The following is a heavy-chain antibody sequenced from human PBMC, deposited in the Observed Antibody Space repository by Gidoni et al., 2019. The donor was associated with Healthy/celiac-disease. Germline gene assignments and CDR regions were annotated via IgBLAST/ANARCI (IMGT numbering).Heavy chain of an antibody. J-gene: IGHJ4*02. V-gene: IGHV3-23*01. D-gene: IGHD3-3*01. CDR1: GFPFSSYA. CDR3: ASYDFWSGYYLEPLEL. Sequence: EVQLLESGGGLVQPGRSLRLSCAASGFPFSSYAMSWVRQAPGKGLEWVSAISGSGGSTYYADSVKGRFTISRDNSKNTLYLQMNSLRAEDTAVYYCASYDFWSGYYLEPLELWGQGTLVTVSS. CDR2: ISGSGGST.